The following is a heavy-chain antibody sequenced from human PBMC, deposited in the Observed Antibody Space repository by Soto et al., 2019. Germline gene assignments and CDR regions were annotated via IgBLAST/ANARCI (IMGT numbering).Heavy chain of an antibody. D-gene: IGHD3-3*01. CDR1: GFTFSSYG. J-gene: IGHJ3*02. Sequence: GGSLRLSCAASGFTFSSYGMHWVRQAPGKGLEWVALMSYDGITKYYGDPVKGRFTVSRGNSKNTLYLQMNSLRVEDTAIYYCAKDAVFFGVSAFDIWGQGTMVTVSS. V-gene: IGHV3-30*18. CDR3: AKDAVFFGVSAFDI. CDR2: MSYDGITK.